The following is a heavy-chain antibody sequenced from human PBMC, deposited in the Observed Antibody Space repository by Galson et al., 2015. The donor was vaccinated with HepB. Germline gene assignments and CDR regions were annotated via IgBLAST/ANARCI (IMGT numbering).Heavy chain of an antibody. J-gene: IGHJ6*02. CDR3: ARQSIAAAGLYYYYYGMDV. V-gene: IGHV4-61*02. D-gene: IGHD6-13*01. CDR2: IYTSGST. Sequence: LSLTCTVSGGSISSGSYYWSWIRQPAGKGLEWIGRIYTSGSTNYNPSLKSRVTMSVDTSKNQFSLKLSSVTAADTAVYYCARQSIAAAGLYYYYYGMDVWGQGTTVTVSS. CDR1: GGSISSGSYY.